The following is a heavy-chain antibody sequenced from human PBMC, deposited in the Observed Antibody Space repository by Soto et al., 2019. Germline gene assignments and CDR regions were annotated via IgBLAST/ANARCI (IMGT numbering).Heavy chain of an antibody. V-gene: IGHV4-4*02. D-gene: IGHD6-13*01. CDR3: ATRDSGRHY. CDR2: SHQSGNT. J-gene: IGHJ4*02. Sequence: QVQLQESGPGLVKPSGTLSLTCAVSGVSISSHDWWSWVRQPPGKGLEWIGESHQSGNTNYNSSHESRVTISLDKSKNQLSLQLSSVTVADTAVYYCATRDSGRHYWGQGTLVTVSS. CDR1: GVSISSHDW.